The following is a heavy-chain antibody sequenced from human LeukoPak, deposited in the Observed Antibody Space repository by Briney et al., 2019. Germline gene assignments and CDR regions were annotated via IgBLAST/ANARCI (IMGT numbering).Heavy chain of an antibody. CDR2: MYYSGGT. Sequence: SETLSLTCTVSGGSISGYYWSWIRQPPGRGLEWIGYMYYSGGTNYNPSLKSRVTISVDTSKNQFSLRLSSVTAADTAVYYCARDRDYFDHWGQGTLVTVSS. J-gene: IGHJ4*02. CDR1: GGSISGYY. CDR3: ARDRDYFDH. V-gene: IGHV4-59*01.